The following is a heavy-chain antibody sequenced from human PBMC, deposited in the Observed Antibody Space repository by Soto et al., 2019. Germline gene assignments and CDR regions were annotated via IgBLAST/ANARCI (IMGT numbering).Heavy chain of an antibody. CDR3: AGTYEHGPYYYGMDV. V-gene: IGHV4-34*01. CDR1: CGSFIGYY. CDR2: INHSGST. J-gene: IGHJ6*02. D-gene: IGHD3-3*01. Sequence: PSETLSLTCAVYCGSFIGYYWSWIRQPPGKGLEWIGEINHSGSTNYNPSLKSRVTISVDTSKNQFSLKLSSVTAADTAVYYCAGTYEHGPYYYGMDVWGQGTTVPVSS.